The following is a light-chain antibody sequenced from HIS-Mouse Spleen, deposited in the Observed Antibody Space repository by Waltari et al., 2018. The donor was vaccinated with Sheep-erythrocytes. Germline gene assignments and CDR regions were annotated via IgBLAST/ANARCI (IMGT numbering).Light chain of an antibody. V-gene: IGKV1-33*01. Sequence: DIQMTQSPSSLSASVGDRVTITCQASQAISNYLNWDQQKPGKAPKLLIYDASNLETGVPSRFSGSGSGTDFTFTISSLQPEDIATYYCQQYDNLLTFGGGTKVEIK. CDR3: QQYDNLLT. CDR1: QAISNY. CDR2: DAS. J-gene: IGKJ4*01.